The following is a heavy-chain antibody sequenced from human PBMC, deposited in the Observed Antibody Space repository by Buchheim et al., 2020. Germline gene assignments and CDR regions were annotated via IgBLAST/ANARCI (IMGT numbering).Heavy chain of an antibody. CDR1: GYSFSSYW. D-gene: IGHD2-2*01. V-gene: IGHV5-10-1*01. CDR3: ARLHCSTTSCYAEYYFDY. J-gene: IGHJ4*02. Sequence: EVQLVQSGAEVKKPGESLRISCKGSGYSFSSYWIGWVRQMPGKGLEWMGRIDPSDSYTNYSPSFQCHVTISADKSLSPASPQWSSLKASDTAMYYCARLHCSTTSCYAEYYFDYWGQGTL. CDR2: IDPSDSYT.